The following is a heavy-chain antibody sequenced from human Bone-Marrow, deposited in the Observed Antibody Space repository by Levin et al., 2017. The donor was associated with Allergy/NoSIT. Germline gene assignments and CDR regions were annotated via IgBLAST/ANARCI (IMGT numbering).Heavy chain of an antibody. J-gene: IGHJ6*03. CDR3: ARDSDGSEKKGPNYYYYYMDV. CDR2: ISYDGSNK. D-gene: IGHD3-10*01. Sequence: GGSLRLSCAASGFTFSSYAMHWVRQAPGKGLEWVAVISYDGSNKYYADSVKGRFTISRDNSKNTLYLQMNSLRAEDTAVYYCARDSDGSEKKGPNYYYYYMDVWGKGTTVTVSS. V-gene: IGHV3-30-3*01. CDR1: GFTFSSYA.